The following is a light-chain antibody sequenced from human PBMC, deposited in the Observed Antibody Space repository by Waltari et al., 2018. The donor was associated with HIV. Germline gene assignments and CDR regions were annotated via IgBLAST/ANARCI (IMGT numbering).Light chain of an antibody. Sequence: QSALTQPASVSGSPGQSITISCTGSSNDVGGSNYVSWYQQHPGKAPRLMIYDVSTRPSGVSDRFSGSKSGDTASLTISGLQPEDEADYYCESYTSTSVWVFGGGTRLTVL. J-gene: IGLJ3*02. CDR3: ESYTSTSVWV. V-gene: IGLV2-14*03. CDR2: DVS. CDR1: SNDVGGSNY.